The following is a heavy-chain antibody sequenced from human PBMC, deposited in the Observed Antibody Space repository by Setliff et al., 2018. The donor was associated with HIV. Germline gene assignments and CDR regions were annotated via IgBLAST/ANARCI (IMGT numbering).Heavy chain of an antibody. V-gene: IGHV4-59*01. CDR1: GGSISSNY. Sequence: SETLSLTCTVSGGSISSNYWSWMRQPPGKGLEWIGHIYYSGSTNYNPSLKSRVTISVDTSRNQFSLNLSSVTAADTAVYYCARTQDRYYYYYYMDVWGKGTTVTVSS. J-gene: IGHJ6*03. CDR3: ARTQDRYYYYYYMDV. CDR2: IYYSGST.